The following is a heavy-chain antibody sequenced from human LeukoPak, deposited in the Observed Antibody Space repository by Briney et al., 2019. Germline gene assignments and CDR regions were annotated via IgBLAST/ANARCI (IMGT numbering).Heavy chain of an antibody. CDR2: ISYDGSNK. Sequence: PGGSLRLSCAASGFTFSSYAMHWVRQAPGKGLEWVAVISYDGSNKYYADSVKGRFTISRDNSKNTLYLQMNSLRAEDTAVYYCAKVRYSGYDAPSYYFDYWGQGTLVTVSS. V-gene: IGHV3-30*04. D-gene: IGHD5-12*01. CDR1: GFTFSSYA. CDR3: AKVRYSGYDAPSYYFDY. J-gene: IGHJ4*02.